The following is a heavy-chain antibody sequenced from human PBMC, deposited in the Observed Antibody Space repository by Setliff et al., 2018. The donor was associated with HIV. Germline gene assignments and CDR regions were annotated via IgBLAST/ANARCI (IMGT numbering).Heavy chain of an antibody. V-gene: IGHV3-11*04. CDR2: ISNSGSTI. J-gene: IGHJ4*02. Sequence: GGSLRLSCAASGFTFSDYYMSWIRQAPGKGLEWVSYISNSGSTIYYADSVKGRFSISRDNSKNTLYLQMNSLRAEDTAVYYCARDPDGYNSLDYWGQGALVTVSS. CDR1: GFTFSDYY. D-gene: IGHD5-12*01. CDR3: ARDPDGYNSLDY.